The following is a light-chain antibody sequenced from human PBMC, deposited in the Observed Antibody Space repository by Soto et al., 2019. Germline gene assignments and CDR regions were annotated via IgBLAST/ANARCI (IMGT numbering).Light chain of an antibody. V-gene: IGLV2-14*01. CDR2: EVS. Sequence: QSVLTQPASVSGSPGQSITISCTGTSSDVGGYNYVSWYQQRPGKAPKVMLHEVSNRPSGVSNRFSGSKSGNTASLTISGLQAEDEADYYCGSYTSSSTLYVFGTGTKVTV. CDR3: GSYTSSSTLYV. CDR1: SSDVGGYNY. J-gene: IGLJ1*01.